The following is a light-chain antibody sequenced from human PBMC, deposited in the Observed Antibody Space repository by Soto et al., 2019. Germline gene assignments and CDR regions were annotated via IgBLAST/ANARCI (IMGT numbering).Light chain of an antibody. CDR2: QTS. J-gene: IGKJ1*01. CDR1: QNISRS. V-gene: IGKV3-11*01. CDR3: HQRQSWPRT. Sequence: EVVLTQSPGTLSLSPGERATLSCRASQNISRSLAWYQQKPGQGPSLLIYQTSIRAAGIPARFSASGSGTDFTLTISDVQPEDFALYYCHQRQSWPRTFGQGTKVDIK.